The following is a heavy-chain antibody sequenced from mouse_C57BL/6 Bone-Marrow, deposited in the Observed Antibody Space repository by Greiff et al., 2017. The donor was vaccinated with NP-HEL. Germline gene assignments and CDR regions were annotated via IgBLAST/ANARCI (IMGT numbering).Heavy chain of an antibody. D-gene: IGHD1-1*01. CDR1: GYTFTSYW. Sequence: VQLQQPGAELVMPGASVKLSCKASGYTFTSYWMHWVKQRPGQGLEWIGEIDPSDSYTNYNQKFKGKSTLTVDKSSSTAYMQLSSLTSEDSAVYYCARETTVVATRAWFAYWGQGTLVTVSA. CDR3: ARETTVVATRAWFAY. V-gene: IGHV1-69*01. J-gene: IGHJ3*01. CDR2: IDPSDSYT.